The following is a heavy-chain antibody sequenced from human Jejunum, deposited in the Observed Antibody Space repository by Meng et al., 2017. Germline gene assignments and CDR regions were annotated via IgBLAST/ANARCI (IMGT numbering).Heavy chain of an antibody. Sequence: QVQLVQAGAEGKKPGSSVKVSCKASGGTFSSYTISWVRQAPGQGLEWMGRIIPILGIANYAQKFQGRVMITADKSTSTAYMELSSLRSEDTAVYYCARVNYDFWSGQENWFDPWGQGTLVTVSS. V-gene: IGHV1-69*02. CDR2: IIPILGIA. J-gene: IGHJ5*02. CDR3: ARVNYDFWSGQENWFDP. CDR1: GGTFSSYT. D-gene: IGHD3-3*01.